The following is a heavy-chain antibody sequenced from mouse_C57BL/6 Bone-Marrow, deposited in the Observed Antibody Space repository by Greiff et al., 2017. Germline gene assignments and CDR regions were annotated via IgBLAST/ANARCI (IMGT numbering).Heavy chain of an antibody. D-gene: IGHD2-2*01. CDR2: IDPEDGET. J-gene: IGHJ3*01. CDR3: AGEYGYDGPWFAY. CDR1: GFNIKDYY. V-gene: IGHV14-2*01. Sequence: EVQGVESGAELVKPGASVKLSCTASGFNIKDYYMHWVKQRTEQGLEWIGRIDPEDGETKYAPKFQGKATITADTSSNTADLPLSSLTSEDTAVNYCAGEYGYDGPWFAYWGQGTLVTVSA.